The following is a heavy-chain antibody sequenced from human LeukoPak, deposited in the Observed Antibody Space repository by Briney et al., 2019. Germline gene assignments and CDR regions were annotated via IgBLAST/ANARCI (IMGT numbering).Heavy chain of an antibody. J-gene: IGHJ1*01. CDR3: ARGDTRYKKFPH. CDR2: ISSGWSNT. Sequence: GVSLRLSCAASGFTFSDYCMHRLRQAPDGGVVWFSRISSGWSNTDYPGSVKGTLTISRDNAKSTVYLQMNSLRAEDTAMYYCARGDTRYKKFPHWGQGTLVTVSS. CDR1: GFTFSDYC. D-gene: IGHD3-9*01. V-gene: IGHV3-74*01.